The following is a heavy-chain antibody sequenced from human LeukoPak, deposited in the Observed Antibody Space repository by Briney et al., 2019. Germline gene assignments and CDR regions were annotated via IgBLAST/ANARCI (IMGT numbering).Heavy chain of an antibody. D-gene: IGHD5-24*01. J-gene: IGHJ3*01. Sequence: PGGSLRLSCAASGFTLSSYWMYWVRQAPGKGLVWVSLVSLDGSTINYADSVKGRFTISRDNAKNTLFLQMNSLKAEDTAVYYCARDRRIRDRAHTGRGDGLDLWGQGTMVTVSS. CDR1: GFTLSSYW. CDR3: ARDRRIRDRAHTGRGDGLDL. CDR2: VSLDGSTI. V-gene: IGHV3-74*01.